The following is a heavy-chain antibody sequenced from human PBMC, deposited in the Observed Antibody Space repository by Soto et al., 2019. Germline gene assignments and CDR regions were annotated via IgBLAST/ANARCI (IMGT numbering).Heavy chain of an antibody. Sequence: GGSLRLSCAASGFTFSGYGMHWVRQAPGKGLEWGAVIWYDGSNKYYADSVKGRFTISRDNSKNTLYLQMNSLRADDTAVYYCARDPYNCNSIRGLDVWGQGPTVTV. D-gene: IGHD1-7*01. CDR3: ARDPYNCNSIRGLDV. V-gene: IGHV3-33*01. J-gene: IGHJ6*02. CDR1: GFTFSGYG. CDR2: IWYDGSNK.